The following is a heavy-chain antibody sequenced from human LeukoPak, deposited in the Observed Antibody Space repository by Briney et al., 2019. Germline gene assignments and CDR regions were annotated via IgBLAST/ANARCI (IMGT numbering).Heavy chain of an antibody. CDR1: GFTFSSYA. D-gene: IGHD1-26*01. CDR2: ISSSGGNT. J-gene: IGHJ4*02. Sequence: GGSLRLSCAASGFTFSSYAMSRVRQAPGKGLEWVSAISSSGGNTYYADSVKGRFTISRDNSKNTLYLQMNSLRAEDTAVYYCAKGGSDYDDHGYSFDYWGQGALVTVSS. V-gene: IGHV3-23*01. CDR3: AKGGSDYDDHGYSFDY.